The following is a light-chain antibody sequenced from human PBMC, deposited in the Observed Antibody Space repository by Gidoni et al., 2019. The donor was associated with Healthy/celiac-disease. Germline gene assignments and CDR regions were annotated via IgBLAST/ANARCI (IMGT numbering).Light chain of an antibody. CDR3: QQSYSTPRT. CDR1: QSISSY. J-gene: IGKJ1*01. V-gene: IGKV1-39*01. Sequence: DIQMTQTPSSLSASVGDRDTLPGRASQSISSYLNWYQQKPGKAPKLLIYAASSLQSGVPSRFSGSGSGTDFTLTISSLQPEDFATYYCQQSYSTPRTFGQGTKVEIK. CDR2: AAS.